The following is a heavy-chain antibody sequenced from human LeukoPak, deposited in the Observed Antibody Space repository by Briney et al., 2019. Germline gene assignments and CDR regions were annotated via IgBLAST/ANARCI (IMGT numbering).Heavy chain of an antibody. CDR2: ISWNSGST. D-gene: IGHD6-6*01. CDR3: AAGAALSDYYYGLDV. Sequence: PGGSLRLSCAASGFSFDDYAMHWVRQAPGKGLEWVSGISWNSGSTGYADSVKGRFTISRDNAKNSLFLQMNSLRVEDTALYYCAAGAALSDYYYGLDVWGQGTTVTVSS. CDR1: GFSFDDYA. J-gene: IGHJ6*02. V-gene: IGHV3-9*01.